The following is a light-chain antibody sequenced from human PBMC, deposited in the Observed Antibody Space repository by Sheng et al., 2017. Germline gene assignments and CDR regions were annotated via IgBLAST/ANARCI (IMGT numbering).Light chain of an antibody. V-gene: IGKV3-11*01. CDR1: RVSAVY. Sequence: EILLTQSPATLSLSPGERATSPAGQVRVSAVYVAWYQQKPGQTPRLLIYDTSNRATGIPARFSGSGSGTDFTLTISSLEPEDFAVYYCQHRXDWPMYSFGLGDQAGD. J-gene: IGKJ2*03. CDR2: DTS. CDR3: QHRXDWPMYS.